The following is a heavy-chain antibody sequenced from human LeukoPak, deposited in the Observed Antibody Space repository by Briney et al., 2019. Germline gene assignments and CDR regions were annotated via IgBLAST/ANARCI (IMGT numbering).Heavy chain of an antibody. J-gene: IGHJ3*02. Sequence: GGSLSLSCAASGFTFSSYSMNWVRQAPWKGLEWVSSIGSRSSSIYYADSVKGRFTISRDNAKNSLYLQMNSLRGEDTAVYYCAREAGEALDIWGQGTMVTVSS. CDR2: IGSRSSSI. CDR1: GFTFSSYS. D-gene: IGHD3-10*01. V-gene: IGHV3-21*01. CDR3: AREAGEALDI.